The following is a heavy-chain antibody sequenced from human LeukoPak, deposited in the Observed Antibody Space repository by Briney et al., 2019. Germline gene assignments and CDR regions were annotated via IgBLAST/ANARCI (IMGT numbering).Heavy chain of an antibody. J-gene: IGHJ4*02. D-gene: IGHD1-26*01. CDR3: ARETKYSGNIDY. CDR1: GYTFTSYA. CDR2: ISADNGNT. Sequence: DSVKVSCKASGYTFTSYAISWVRQAPGQGLEWMGWISADNGNTDYAQRFQGRVTMTTDTSTSTAYMELRSLRSDDTAVYYCARETKYSGNIDYWGQGTLVTVSS. V-gene: IGHV1-18*01.